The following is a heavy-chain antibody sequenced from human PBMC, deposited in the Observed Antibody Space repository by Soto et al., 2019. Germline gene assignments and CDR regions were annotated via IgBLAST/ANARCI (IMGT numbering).Heavy chain of an antibody. Sequence: SETLSLTCAVYGGSFSGYYWSWIRQPPGKGLEWIGEINHSGSTNYNPSLKSRVTISVDTSRNQFSLKLSSVTAADTAVYYCARVSRDYDFWSGNYYYYYYGMDVWGQGTTVTVSS. V-gene: IGHV4-34*01. CDR2: INHSGST. CDR1: GGSFSGYY. D-gene: IGHD3-3*01. J-gene: IGHJ6*02. CDR3: ARVSRDYDFWSGNYYYYYYGMDV.